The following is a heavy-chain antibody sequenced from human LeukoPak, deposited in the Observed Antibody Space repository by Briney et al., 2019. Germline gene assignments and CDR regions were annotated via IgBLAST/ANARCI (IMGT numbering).Heavy chain of an antibody. CDR1: GYTFTSYA. CDR3: ARASSPYDSSGYYYFDY. D-gene: IGHD3-22*01. V-gene: IGHV1-3*01. J-gene: IGHJ4*02. CDR2: INAGNGNT. Sequence: ASVKVSCKASGYTFTSYAMHWVRQAPGQRLEWMGWINAGNGNTKYSQKFQGRVTITRDTSASTAYMELSSLRSEDTAVYYCARASSPYDSSGYYYFDYWGQGTLVTVSS.